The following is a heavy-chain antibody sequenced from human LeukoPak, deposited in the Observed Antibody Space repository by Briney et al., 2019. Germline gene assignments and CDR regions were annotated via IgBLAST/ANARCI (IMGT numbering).Heavy chain of an antibody. CDR1: GGSISSSNW. D-gene: IGHD6-6*01. CDR3: ARASSPSEFDP. CDR2: IYHTGTS. V-gene: IGHV4-4*02. Sequence: SGTLSLTCAVSGGSISSSNWWSWVRQPPGKGLEWIGEIYHTGTSKYNPSLKSRVTISVDKSKNQFSLKLSSVTAADTAVYYCARASSPSEFDPWGQGTLVTVSS. J-gene: IGHJ5*02.